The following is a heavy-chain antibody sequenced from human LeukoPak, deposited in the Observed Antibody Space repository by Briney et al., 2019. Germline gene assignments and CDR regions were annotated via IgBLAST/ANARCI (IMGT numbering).Heavy chain of an antibody. CDR3: AKVTGFWSGYYQLGEKYYFDY. J-gene: IGHJ4*02. CDR2: ISGSGGST. CDR1: GFTFSSYA. Sequence: GGSLRLSCAASGFTFSSYAMSWVRQAPGKGLEWVSAISGSGGSTYYADSVKGRFTISRDNSKNTLYLQMNSLRAEDTAVYYCAKVTGFWSGYYQLGEKYYFDYWGQGTLVTVSS. V-gene: IGHV3-23*01. D-gene: IGHD3-3*01.